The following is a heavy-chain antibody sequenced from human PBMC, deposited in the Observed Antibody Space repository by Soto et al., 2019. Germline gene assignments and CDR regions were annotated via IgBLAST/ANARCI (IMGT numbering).Heavy chain of an antibody. CDR2: IHNSGTS. J-gene: IGHJ4*02. CDR3: VREERIAAPQLDY. CDR1: VGSIKINDYH. Sequence: TLSLTCAVSVGSIKINDYHWSWTRQSPAKGLEWIGYIHNSGTSFYNPSLRGRVTVTLDTSRSQFSLTLASVTAADTAVYYCVREERIAAPQLDYWGQGIPVTVSS. D-gene: IGHD6-6*01. V-gene: IGHV4-30-4*01.